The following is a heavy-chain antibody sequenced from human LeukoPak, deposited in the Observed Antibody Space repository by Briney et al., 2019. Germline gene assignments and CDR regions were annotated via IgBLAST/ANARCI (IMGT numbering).Heavy chain of an antibody. D-gene: IGHD3-9*01. V-gene: IGHV1-2*02. CDR2: INPNSGGT. CDR1: GYIFTGYY. Sequence: GASVKVSCKASGYIFTGYYMHWVRQAPGQGLEWMGWINPNSGGTNYAQKFQGRVTMTRDTSISTAYMELSRLRSDDTAVYYCARSGASYYDILTGYYMENWFDPWGQGTLVTVSS. CDR3: ARSGASYYDILTGYYMENWFDP. J-gene: IGHJ5*02.